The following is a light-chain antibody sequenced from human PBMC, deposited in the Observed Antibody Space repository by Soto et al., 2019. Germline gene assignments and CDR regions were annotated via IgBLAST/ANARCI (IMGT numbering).Light chain of an antibody. Sequence: EIVLTQSPGTLSLSPGERATLSCRASQSVTSNFLAWYQQKPGQAPRLLIHAVSRRATGIPDRFSGIGSGPDFTHTISRLEPEDFAVYYCQHYGSAPWTSGHGTKVEIK. J-gene: IGKJ1*01. CDR2: AVS. CDR1: QSVTSNF. V-gene: IGKV3-20*01. CDR3: QHYGSAPWT.